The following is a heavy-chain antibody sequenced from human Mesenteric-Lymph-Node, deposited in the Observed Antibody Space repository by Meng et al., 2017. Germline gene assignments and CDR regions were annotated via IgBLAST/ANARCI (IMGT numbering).Heavy chain of an antibody. Sequence: GESLKISCAASGFTFSSYSMNWVRQAPGKGLEWVAVIWYDGSNKYYADSVKGRFTISRDNSKNTLYLQMNSLRAEDTAVYYCARASGYSYGYPFDYWGQGTLVTVSS. CDR1: GFTFSSYS. CDR2: IWYDGSNK. D-gene: IGHD5-18*01. V-gene: IGHV3-33*08. J-gene: IGHJ4*02. CDR3: ARASGYSYGYPFDY.